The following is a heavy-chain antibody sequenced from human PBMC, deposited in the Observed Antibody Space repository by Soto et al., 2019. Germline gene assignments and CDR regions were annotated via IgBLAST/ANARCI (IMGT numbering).Heavy chain of an antibody. D-gene: IGHD2-21*02. J-gene: IGHJ4*02. CDR2: IVVGSGNT. CDR3: ARAYCGGDCYSRGGFDY. Sequence: SVKVSCKASGFTFTSSAVQWVRQARGQRLEWIGWIVVGSGNTNYAQKFQERVTITRDMSTSTAYMELRSLRSDDTAVYYCARAYCGGDCYSRGGFDYWGQGTLVTVSS. CDR1: GFTFTSSA. V-gene: IGHV1-58*01.